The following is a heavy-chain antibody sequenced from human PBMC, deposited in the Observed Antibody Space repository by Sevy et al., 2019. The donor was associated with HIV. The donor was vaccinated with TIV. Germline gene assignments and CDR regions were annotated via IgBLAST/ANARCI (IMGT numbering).Heavy chain of an antibody. D-gene: IGHD3-16*01. CDR2: IYHSGST. J-gene: IGHJ5*02. CDR1: GGSITSVNW. V-gene: IGHV4-4*02. CDR3: ARGGETPRGFDP. Sequence: SETLSLTCAVSGGSITSVNWWHWVRQPPGKGLEWIGEIYHSGSTKYNPSLKSRVTISGDNSKNQFSLKLYSVTAADTAVYYCARGGETPRGFDPWGQGSLVTVSS.